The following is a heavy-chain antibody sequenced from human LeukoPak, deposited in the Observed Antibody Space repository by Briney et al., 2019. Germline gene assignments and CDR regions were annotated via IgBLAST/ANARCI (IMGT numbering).Heavy chain of an antibody. CDR3: AKGGITMVRGVITTTRGYFDY. CDR1: GFTFSSYG. CDR2: ISYDGSNK. V-gene: IGHV3-30*18. J-gene: IGHJ4*02. Sequence: SCKASGFTFSSYGMHWVRQAPGKGLEWVAVISYDGSNKYYADSVKGRFTISRDNSKNTLYLQMNSLRAEDTAVYYCAKGGITMVRGVITTTRGYFDYWGQGTLVTVSS. D-gene: IGHD3-10*01.